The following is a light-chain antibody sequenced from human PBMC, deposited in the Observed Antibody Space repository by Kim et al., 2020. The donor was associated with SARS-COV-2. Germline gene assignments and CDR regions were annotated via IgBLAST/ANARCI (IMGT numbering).Light chain of an antibody. J-gene: IGLJ1*01. V-gene: IGLV1-44*01. CDR1: NSNLGTNT. Sequence: QSVLTQPPSASGTPGQRVTISCSGSNSNLGTNTVNWYQHFPGTAPKLLLFSTNERPSGVPDRFSGSKSATSASLAISGLQSEDEADYYCAGWDDSLNGYVFGTGTKVTVL. CDR2: STN. CDR3: AGWDDSLNGYV.